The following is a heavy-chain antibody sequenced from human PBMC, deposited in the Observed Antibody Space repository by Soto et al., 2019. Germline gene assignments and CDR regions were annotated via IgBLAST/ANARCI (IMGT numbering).Heavy chain of an antibody. Sequence: QVQLVESGGGVVQPGTSLRLSCTASGFGFSNSGMQWVRQTPGKGLEWVALISFDGDKYYVDSVKGRFTISRDNPTNTVYLQMTRLRPEDTAVYFCARDYARGWCQFWGQGTLVTVSS. CDR2: ISFDGDK. V-gene: IGHV3-30*03. J-gene: IGHJ4*02. D-gene: IGHD2-8*02. CDR1: GFGFSNSG. CDR3: ARDYARGWCQF.